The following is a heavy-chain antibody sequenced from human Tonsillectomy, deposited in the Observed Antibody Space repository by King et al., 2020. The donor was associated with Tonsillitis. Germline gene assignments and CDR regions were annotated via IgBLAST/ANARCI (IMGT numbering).Heavy chain of an antibody. Sequence: QLVQSGGGVVQPGRSLRLSCAASGFTFSTYGMHWVRQAPGKGLEWVAVIPYDGTNKYYADSVKGRFTISRDNSKNTLYLQMNSLRAEDTAVYYCAKDGGSGWDDAFDLWGQGTMVTVSS. J-gene: IGHJ3*01. CDR3: AKDGGSGWDDAFDL. D-gene: IGHD6-19*01. CDR1: GFTFSTYG. V-gene: IGHV3-30*18. CDR2: IPYDGTNK.